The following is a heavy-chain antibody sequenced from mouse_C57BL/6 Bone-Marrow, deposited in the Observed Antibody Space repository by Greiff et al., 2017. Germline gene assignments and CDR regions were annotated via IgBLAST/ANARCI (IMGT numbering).Heavy chain of an antibody. Sequence: EVKLVESGGGLVQPGGSPKLSCAASGFTFSDYGMAWVRQAPRKGPEWVAFISNLAYSIYYADTVTGRFTISRENAKNTLYLEMSSLRSEDTAMYYCARHGSNYDYYAMDYWGQGTSVTVSS. D-gene: IGHD2-5*01. J-gene: IGHJ4*01. CDR3: ARHGSNYDYYAMDY. CDR1: GFTFSDYG. V-gene: IGHV5-15*01. CDR2: ISNLAYSI.